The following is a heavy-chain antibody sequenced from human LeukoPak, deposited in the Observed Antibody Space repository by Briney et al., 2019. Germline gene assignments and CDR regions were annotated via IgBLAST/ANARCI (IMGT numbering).Heavy chain of an antibody. CDR3: ARVRYCSSTTCRGAFDI. J-gene: IGHJ3*02. CDR2: ARNKANSYAT. V-gene: IGHV3-72*01. D-gene: IGHD2-2*01. Sequence: PGGSLRLPCAVSGFTFSDHYMDWVRQAPGKGLEWVGRARNKANSYATEYAASVKGRFTISRDDSENSLYLQMKSLKTEDTAVYYCARVRYCSSTTCRGAFDIWGQGTMVTVSS. CDR1: GFTFSDHY.